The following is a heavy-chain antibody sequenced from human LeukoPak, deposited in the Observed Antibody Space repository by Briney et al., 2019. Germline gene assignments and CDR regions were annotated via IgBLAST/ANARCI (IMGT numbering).Heavy chain of an antibody. CDR3: ARSGFSGIAVAGTVYDP. Sequence: PGGSLRLSCAASGFTFSDYAMNWVRQAPGKGLEWVSYISTSSTTIYYADSVKGRFTISRDNARNSLYLQMNSLRAEDTAVYYCARSGFSGIAVAGTVYDPWGQGTLVTVSS. CDR1: GFTFSDYA. CDR2: ISTSSTTI. J-gene: IGHJ5*02. D-gene: IGHD6-19*01. V-gene: IGHV3-48*04.